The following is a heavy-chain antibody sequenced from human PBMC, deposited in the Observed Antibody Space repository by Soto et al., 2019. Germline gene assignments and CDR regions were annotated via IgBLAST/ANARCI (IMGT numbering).Heavy chain of an antibody. CDR2: IYPGDSDT. D-gene: IGHD6-13*01. J-gene: IGHJ4*02. CDR1: GYSFTSYW. CDR3: ARQRAGSNWYWIDY. Sequence: PGESLKISCKGSGYSFTSYWIGWVRQMPGKGLEWMGIIYPGDSDTRYSPSFQGQVTISADNSITTAYLQWSRLEASDTAMYYCARQRAGSNWYWIDYWXQGTLVTVSS. V-gene: IGHV5-51*01.